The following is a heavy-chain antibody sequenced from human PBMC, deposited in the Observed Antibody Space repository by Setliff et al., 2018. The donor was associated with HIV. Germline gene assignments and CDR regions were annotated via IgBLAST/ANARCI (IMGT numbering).Heavy chain of an antibody. V-gene: IGHV4-31*03. D-gene: IGHD6-19*01. Sequence: SETLSLTCTVSGGSISSGGYYWSWIRQHPGKGLEWIGYTYYSGSTNYNPSLKSRFTMSRDNAKDSVYLQMNTLRVEDTAVYYCAREATPRHSSGWVYFDYWGQGMMVTVSS. CDR2: TYYSGST. CDR3: AREATPRHSSGWVYFDY. CDR1: GGSISSGGYY. J-gene: IGHJ4*02.